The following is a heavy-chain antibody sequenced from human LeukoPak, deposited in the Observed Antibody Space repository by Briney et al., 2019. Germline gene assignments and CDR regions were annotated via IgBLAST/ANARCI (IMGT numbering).Heavy chain of an antibody. CDR2: IIPIFGTA. J-gene: IGHJ4*02. Sequence: SVKVSCKASGGTFTSYAISWVRQAPGQGLEWRGGIIPIFGTANYAQKFQGRVTITPEKSTSTAYMELSSLRSEDTAVYYCARAISDSTGYYAYYFDSWGQGTLVTVSS. D-gene: IGHD3-22*01. CDR1: GGTFTSYA. V-gene: IGHV1-69*06. CDR3: ARAISDSTGYYAYYFDS.